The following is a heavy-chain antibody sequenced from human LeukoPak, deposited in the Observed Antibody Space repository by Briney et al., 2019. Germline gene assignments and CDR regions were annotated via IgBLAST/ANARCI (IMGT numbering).Heavy chain of an antibody. V-gene: IGHV3-30*18. J-gene: IGHJ4*02. CDR1: GFTFSSYS. Sequence: GGSLRLSCAASGFTFSSYSMNWVRQAPGKGLEWVAVISYDGSNKYYADSVKGRFTISRDNSKNTLYLQMNSLRAEDTAVYYCAKGLDTAMVEGLDWGQGTLVTVSS. D-gene: IGHD5-18*01. CDR2: ISYDGSNK. CDR3: AKGLDTAMVEGLD.